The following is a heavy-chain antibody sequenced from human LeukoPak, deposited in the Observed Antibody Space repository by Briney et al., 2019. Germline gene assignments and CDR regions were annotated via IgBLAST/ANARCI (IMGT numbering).Heavy chain of an antibody. J-gene: IGHJ4*02. Sequence: GESLKISCKVSGYRFTNYWIGWVRQMPGKGLEWMGIIYPDDSDTKYSPSFQGQVTISADKSISTAYLQWSSLKASDTAMYYCARSGRLGYCSGGSCFRWDYWGQGTLVTVSS. D-gene: IGHD2-15*01. V-gene: IGHV5-51*01. CDR3: ARSGRLGYCSGGSCFRWDY. CDR1: GYRFTNYW. CDR2: IYPDDSDT.